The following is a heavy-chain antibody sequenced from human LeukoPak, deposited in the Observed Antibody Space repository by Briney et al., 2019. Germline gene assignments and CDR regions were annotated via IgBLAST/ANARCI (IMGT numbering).Heavy chain of an antibody. J-gene: IGHJ4*02. CDR2: VDPEDGET. V-gene: IGHV1-69-2*01. CDR1: GYTFTDYY. CDR3: ATDILTGNRFDY. Sequence: ASVKISCKVSGYTFTDYYMQWLQQAPGKGLEWMGLVDPEDGETIYAEKFQGRVTITADTSTDTAYMELSSLRSEDTAVYYCATDILTGNRFDYWGQGTLVTVSS. D-gene: IGHD3-9*01.